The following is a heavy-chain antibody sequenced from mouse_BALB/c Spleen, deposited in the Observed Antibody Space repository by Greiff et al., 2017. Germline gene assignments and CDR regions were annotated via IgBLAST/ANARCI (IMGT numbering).Heavy chain of an antibody. J-gene: IGHJ2*01. CDR3: ARSPNYYGSSGYYFDY. CDR2: ISSGSSTI. CDR1: GFTFSSFG. D-gene: IGHD1-1*01. Sequence: EVQLVESGGGLVQPGGSRKLSCAASGFTFSSFGMHWVRQAPEKGLEWVAYISSGSSTIYYADTVKGRFTISRDNPKNTLFLQMTSLRSEDTAMYYCARSPNYYGSSGYYFDYWGQGTTLTVSS. V-gene: IGHV5-17*02.